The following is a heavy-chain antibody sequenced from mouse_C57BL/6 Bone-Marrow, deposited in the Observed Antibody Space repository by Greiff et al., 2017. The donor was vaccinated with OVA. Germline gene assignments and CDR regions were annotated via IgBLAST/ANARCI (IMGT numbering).Heavy chain of an antibody. D-gene: IGHD3-2*02. CDR2: IYPRSGNT. J-gene: IGHJ2*01. Sequence: VQLQQSGAELARPGASVKLSCKASGYTFTSYGISWVKQRTGQGLEWIGEIYPRSGNTYYNEKFKGKATLTADKSSSTAYMELRSLTSEDSAVYFCARQLRVGYFYSWGQGTTLTGSS. CDR1: GYTFTSYG. V-gene: IGHV1-81*01. CDR3: ARQLRVGYFYS.